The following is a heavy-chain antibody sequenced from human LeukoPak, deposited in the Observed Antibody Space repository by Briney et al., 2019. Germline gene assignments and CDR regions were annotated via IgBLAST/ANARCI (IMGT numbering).Heavy chain of an antibody. Sequence: GGSLRLSCAASGFTFSGHTMNWVRQAPGQGLEWVSLISGNAGSTYYADSVKGRFTIPRDNSKNTLYLQMNSLRAEDTALYCCARKLLGGGFDYWGQGTLVAVSS. CDR2: ISGNAGST. V-gene: IGHV3-23*01. CDR1: GFTFSGHT. J-gene: IGHJ4*02. D-gene: IGHD1-14*01. CDR3: ARKLLGGGFDY.